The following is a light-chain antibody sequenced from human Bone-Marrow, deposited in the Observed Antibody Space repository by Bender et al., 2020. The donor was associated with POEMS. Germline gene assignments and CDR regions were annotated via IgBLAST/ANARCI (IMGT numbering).Light chain of an antibody. CDR2: EAT. CDR3: SSYTSSSTWV. V-gene: IGLV2-14*02. CDR1: SSDVGRNNL. J-gene: IGLJ3*02. Sequence: QSALTQPASVSGSPGQSITISCSGTSSDVGRNNLVSWYQQHPGKVPKLMIYEATDRPSGVSNRFSGSKSDNTASLTISGLQAEDEADYYCSSYTSSSTWVFGGGTKLTVL.